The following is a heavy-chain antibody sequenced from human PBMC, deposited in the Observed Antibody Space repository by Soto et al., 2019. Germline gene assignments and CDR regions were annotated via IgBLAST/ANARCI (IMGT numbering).Heavy chain of an antibody. CDR1: GGSISSFY. Sequence: SETLSLTCTVSGGSISSFYWSWIRQPPGKGLEWIGYISSSGTTNHNPSLRSRVTISVDTSKNQFSLELRAVTAADTALYYCAKVWGTRKVVYRYTFDLWGQGTMVTVSS. D-gene: IGHD3-16*01. J-gene: IGHJ3*01. V-gene: IGHV4-59*01. CDR3: AKVWGTRKVVYRYTFDL. CDR2: ISSSGTT.